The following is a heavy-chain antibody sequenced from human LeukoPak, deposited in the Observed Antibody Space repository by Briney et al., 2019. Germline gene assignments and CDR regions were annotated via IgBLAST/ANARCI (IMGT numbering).Heavy chain of an antibody. Sequence: GGSLRLSCAASGFTFSDYYMSWIRQAPGKGLEWVSYISSSGSTIYYADSVKGRFTISRDNAKNSLYLQMNSLRAEDTAVYYCARVLPATTYHYYYYMDVWGKGTTVTISS. V-gene: IGHV3-11*01. CDR2: ISSSGSTI. J-gene: IGHJ6*03. CDR3: ARVLPATTYHYYYYMDV. CDR1: GFTFSDYY. D-gene: IGHD2-2*01.